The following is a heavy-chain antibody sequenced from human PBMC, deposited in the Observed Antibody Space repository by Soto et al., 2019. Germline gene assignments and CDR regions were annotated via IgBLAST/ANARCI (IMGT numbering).Heavy chain of an antibody. V-gene: IGHV1-24*01. J-gene: IGHJ4*02. Sequence: GSSVKVSCKVSGYTLTELSMHWVRQAPGKGLEWMGGFDPEDGETIYAQKFQGRVTMTEDTSTDTAYMELSSLRSEDTAVYYCATWRAVYDILTGYYRALDYWGQGTLVTVSS. CDR1: GYTLTELS. D-gene: IGHD3-9*01. CDR3: ATWRAVYDILTGYYRALDY. CDR2: FDPEDGET.